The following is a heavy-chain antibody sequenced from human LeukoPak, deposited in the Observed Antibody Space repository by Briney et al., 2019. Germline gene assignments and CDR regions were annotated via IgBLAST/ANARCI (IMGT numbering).Heavy chain of an antibody. V-gene: IGHV3-33*01. CDR3: AREGSSAFPDY. J-gene: IGHJ4*02. D-gene: IGHD6-19*01. CDR2: IWYDGSNK. Sequence: PGGSLRLSCAASGFTFSSYGMHWVRQAPGKGLEWVAVIWYDGSNKYYADSVKGRFTISRDNSKNTVYLQMNSLRAEDTAIYYCAREGSSAFPDYWGQGTLVTVSS. CDR1: GFTFSSYG.